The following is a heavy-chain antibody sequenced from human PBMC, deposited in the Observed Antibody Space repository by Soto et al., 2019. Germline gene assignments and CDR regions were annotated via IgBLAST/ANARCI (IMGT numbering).Heavy chain of an antibody. CDR2: VYYSGTT. CDR1: GGSISCSIYY. J-gene: IGHJ6*02. V-gene: IGHV4-39*01. D-gene: IGHD4-17*01. CDR3: ARGGRTTVTTFYYGMDV. Sequence: SETLSLTCTVSGGSISCSIYYWGWIRQPPGKGLEWIGSVYYSGTTYYNPSLKSRLTISVDTSKNQFSLKLSSVTAADTAVYYCARGGRTTVTTFYYGMDVWGQGTTVT.